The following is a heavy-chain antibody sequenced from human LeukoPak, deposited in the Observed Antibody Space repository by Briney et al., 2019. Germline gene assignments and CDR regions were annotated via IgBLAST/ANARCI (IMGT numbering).Heavy chain of an antibody. D-gene: IGHD3-9*01. V-gene: IGHV3-48*03. J-gene: IGHJ4*02. Sequence: AGSPRLSCAASGFTFSSYEMTWVRQAPGKGLEWVSYISSSGSTIYYADSVRGRFTISRDNAKNSLYLQMNSLRAEDTAVYYCARQRGDILTGYYMPRGFDYWGQGTLVTVSS. CDR1: GFTFSSYE. CDR3: ARQRGDILTGYYMPRGFDY. CDR2: ISSSGSTI.